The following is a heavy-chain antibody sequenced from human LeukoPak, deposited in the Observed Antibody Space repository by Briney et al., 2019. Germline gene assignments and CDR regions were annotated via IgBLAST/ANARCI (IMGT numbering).Heavy chain of an antibody. D-gene: IGHD4-17*01. Sequence: PSETLSLTCTVSGGSISSRSHYRGWIRQPPGKGLEWIGSIYYSGTTYHSPSPKSRVTISVDTSKNQFSLKLSSGTAADTAVYYCATPAGPFGDYDNWGQGTLVIVAS. J-gene: IGHJ4*02. CDR2: IYYSGTT. CDR1: GGSISSRSHY. CDR3: ATPAGPFGDYDN. V-gene: IGHV4-39*01.